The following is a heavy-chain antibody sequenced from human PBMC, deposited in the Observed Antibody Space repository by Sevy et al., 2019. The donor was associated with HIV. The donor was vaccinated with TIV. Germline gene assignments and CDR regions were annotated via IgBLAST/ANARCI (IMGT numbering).Heavy chain of an antibody. D-gene: IGHD2-8*01. CDR1: GFTFSKYS. CDR3: AREGCTKPHDY. V-gene: IGHV3-23*01. J-gene: IGHJ4*02. Sequence: GGSLRLSCAASGFTFSKYSMSWVRQPPGKGLEWVSTLSFGCGEINYAGSVKGRFTTSRNNSKSSVYLQMNDLRPEDTAVYYCAREGCTKPHDYWGQGTLVTVSS. CDR2: LSFGCGEI.